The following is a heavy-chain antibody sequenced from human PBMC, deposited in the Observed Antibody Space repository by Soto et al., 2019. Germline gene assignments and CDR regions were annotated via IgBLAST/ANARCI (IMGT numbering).Heavy chain of an antibody. D-gene: IGHD3-22*01. J-gene: IGHJ6*04. V-gene: IGHV3-7*01. CDR2: IKQDGSEE. Sequence: GSLRLSCAASGFSFNRHWMTWVRQAPGKGLEWLASIKQDGSEEYHVDSVKGRFTISRDNADNSLFLQMNSLRAEDTAVYFCARDPYYYDSHYYSGVDVWGTATPVTXS. CDR3: ARDPYYYDSHYYSGVDV. CDR1: GFSFNRHW.